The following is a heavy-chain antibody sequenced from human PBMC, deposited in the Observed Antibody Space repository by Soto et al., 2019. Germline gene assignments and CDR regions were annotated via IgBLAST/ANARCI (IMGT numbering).Heavy chain of an antibody. CDR2: ISWNGGST. V-gene: IGHV3-20*01. D-gene: IGHD3-10*01. Sequence: EVQLMDSGGGVVRPGGSLRLSCVASGFTFDDHAMNWVRQAPGKGLEWVSGISWNGGSTYYADSVKGRFTISRDNAKNSLYLQMNSLRAEDTALYHCARRKLAGSHPSVDLWGQGTLVTVSS. CDR1: GFTFDDHA. CDR3: ARRKLAGSHPSVDL. J-gene: IGHJ5*02.